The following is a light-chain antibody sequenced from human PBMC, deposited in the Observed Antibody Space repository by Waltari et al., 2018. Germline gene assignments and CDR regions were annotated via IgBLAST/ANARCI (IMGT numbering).Light chain of an antibody. CDR3: AAWDDSLSGHVV. CDR2: RNN. CDR1: SSNIGSNY. V-gene: IGLV1-47*01. J-gene: IGLJ2*01. Sequence: QSVLTQPPSASGTPGQRVTISCSGSSSNIGSNYVYWYQQLPGTAPKLLIYRNNQRRSGVPDRFSGSKSGTSASLAISERRSEDEADYYCAAWDDSLSGHVVFGGGTKLTVL.